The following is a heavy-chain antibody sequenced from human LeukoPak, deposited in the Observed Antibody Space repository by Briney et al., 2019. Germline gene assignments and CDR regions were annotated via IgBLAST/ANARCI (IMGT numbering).Heavy chain of an antibody. V-gene: IGHV4-34*01. CDR3: ARQTGSGLFILP. Sequence: SETLSLTCAVYGGSFSGYYWSWIRQPPGKGLEWIGEINHSGSTNYNPSLKSRVTISVDTSKNQFSLKLSSVTATDTAVYYCARQTGSGLFILPGGQGTLVTVSS. CDR1: GGSFSGYY. CDR2: INHSGST. D-gene: IGHD3/OR15-3a*01. J-gene: IGHJ4*02.